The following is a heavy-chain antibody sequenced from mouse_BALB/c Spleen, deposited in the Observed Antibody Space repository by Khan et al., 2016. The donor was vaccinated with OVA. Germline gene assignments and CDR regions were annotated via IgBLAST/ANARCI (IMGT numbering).Heavy chain of an antibody. CDR1: GYSITSGYG. Sequence: EVQLQQSGPGLVKPSQSLSLTCTVTGYSITSGYGWNWIRQFPGNKLEWMGYISYSGSTNYKPSLKSRISVTPDSTKNQFFLQWNSVTTEDTATYSWARTARIKYWGQGTTLTVSS. CDR2: ISYSGST. D-gene: IGHD1-2*01. V-gene: IGHV3-2*02. CDR3: ARTARIKY. J-gene: IGHJ2*01.